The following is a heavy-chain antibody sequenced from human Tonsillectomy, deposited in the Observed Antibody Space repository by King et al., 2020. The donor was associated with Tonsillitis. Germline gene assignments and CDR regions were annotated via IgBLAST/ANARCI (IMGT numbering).Heavy chain of an antibody. J-gene: IGHJ3*02. V-gene: IGHV1-69*04. D-gene: IGHD3-22*01. Sequence: VQLVQSGAEVKRPGSSVKVSCKASGGTFSSYAISWVRQAPGQGLEWMGRIIPILGIANYAQKFQGRVTITADKSTSTAYMELCSLRSEDTAVYYCASPAPFYDSSGYNNEVMFAFDICGQGTMFTVTS. CDR1: GGTFSSYA. CDR2: IIPILGIA. CDR3: ASPAPFYDSSGYNNEVMFAFDI.